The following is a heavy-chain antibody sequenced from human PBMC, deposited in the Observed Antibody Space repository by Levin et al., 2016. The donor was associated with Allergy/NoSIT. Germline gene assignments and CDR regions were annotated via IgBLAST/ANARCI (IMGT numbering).Heavy chain of an antibody. CDR3: ARGLTPGYISGPDVFDL. D-gene: IGHD6-19*01. J-gene: IGHJ3*01. Sequence: SETLSLTCTVSGGSISNSNYFWGWIRQPPGKGLEWIVRMRYSGNTNYNASLKSRVTISVDTSKNQFSLNLSSVTAADTALYFCARGLTPGYISGPDVFDLWGQGTMVTVS. V-gene: IGHV4-39*07. CDR2: MRYSGNT. CDR1: GGSISNSNYF.